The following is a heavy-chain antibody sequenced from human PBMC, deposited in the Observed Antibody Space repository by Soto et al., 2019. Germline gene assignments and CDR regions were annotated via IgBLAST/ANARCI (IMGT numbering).Heavy chain of an antibody. D-gene: IGHD3-16*01. J-gene: IGHJ5*01. Sequence: EVQLVETGGGLIQPGGSLRLSCAVSGFTVSSNYMNWVRQAPGKGLEWVSVIYSGGSTDYADSVKGRFTISRDNSKNTLYLKLTGRRAKAPPGYYWAEGLALADGGLDSWGQETLFTAS. CDR3: AEGLALADGGLDS. CDR2: IYSGGST. V-gene: IGHV3-53*02. CDR1: GFTVSSNY.